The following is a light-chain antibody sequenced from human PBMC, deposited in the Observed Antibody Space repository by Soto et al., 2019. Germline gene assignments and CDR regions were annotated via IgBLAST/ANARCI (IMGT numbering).Light chain of an antibody. CDR1: QSISSW. J-gene: IGKJ2*01. Sequence: DIQMTQSPSTLSASVGDRVTITCRASQSISSWLAWYQQKPGKAPKLLIYDASSLESGVPSRFSGSGSGTEFTLTISSLQPDDFATYYCQQYNSYPYTFGQGTKLRSN. V-gene: IGKV1-5*01. CDR2: DAS. CDR3: QQYNSYPYT.